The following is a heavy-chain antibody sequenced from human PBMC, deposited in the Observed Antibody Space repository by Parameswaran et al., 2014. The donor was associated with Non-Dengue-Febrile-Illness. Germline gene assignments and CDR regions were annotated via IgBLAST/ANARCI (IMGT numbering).Heavy chain of an antibody. CDR3: AKDPTAAFYDY. D-gene: IGHD2-21*02. CDR2: ISGSGGST. Sequence: RWIRQPPGKGLEWVSAISGSGGSTYYADSVKGRFTISRDNSKNTLYLQMNSLRAEDTAVYYCAKDPTAAFYDYWGQGTLVTVSS. V-gene: IGHV3-23*01. J-gene: IGHJ4*02.